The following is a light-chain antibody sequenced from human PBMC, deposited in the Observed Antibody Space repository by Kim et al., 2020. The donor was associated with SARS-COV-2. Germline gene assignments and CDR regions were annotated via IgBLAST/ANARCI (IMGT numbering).Light chain of an antibody. J-gene: IGLJ3*02. V-gene: IGLV3-19*01. CDR3: NSRDSSGNHWV. CDR1: SLRSYY. Sequence: FGQTVRIPCQGDSLRSYYASWYQQKPGQAPVLVIYGKNNRPSGIPDRFSGSSSGNTASLTITGAQAEDEADYYCNSRDSSGNHWVFGGGTQLTVL. CDR2: GKN.